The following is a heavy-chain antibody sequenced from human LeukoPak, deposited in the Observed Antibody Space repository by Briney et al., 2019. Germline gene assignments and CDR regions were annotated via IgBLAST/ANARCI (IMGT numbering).Heavy chain of an antibody. V-gene: IGHV3-7*01. Sequence: GGSLRLSCAASGFTFSSYWMSWVRQAPGKGLECVANIKEDGREKYYVDSVKGRFTISRDNAKNSLYLQMSSLRAEDAAVYYCARGGRPDYWGQGTLVTVSS. CDR1: GFTFSSYW. J-gene: IGHJ4*02. D-gene: IGHD3-10*01. CDR3: ARGGRPDY. CDR2: IKEDGREK.